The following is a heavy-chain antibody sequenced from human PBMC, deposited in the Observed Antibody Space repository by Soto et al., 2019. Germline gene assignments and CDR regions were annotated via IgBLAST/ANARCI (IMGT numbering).Heavy chain of an antibody. CDR1: GFTFSTYA. Sequence: EVQLMESVGGLVQPGGSLRLSCAASGFTFSTYAMNWVRQAPGKGLEWVSGISGSGDSTYYADSVKGRFTVSRDNSKNTLYLQMNRLRGEDTAVFYCAKERSSGWSFDYWGQGTLVTVSP. CDR3: AKERSSGWSFDY. J-gene: IGHJ4*02. CDR2: ISGSGDST. D-gene: IGHD6-19*01. V-gene: IGHV3-23*01.